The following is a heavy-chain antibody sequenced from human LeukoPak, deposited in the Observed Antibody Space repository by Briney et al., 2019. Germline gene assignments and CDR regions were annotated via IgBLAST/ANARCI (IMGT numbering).Heavy chain of an antibody. CDR3: ARVEQDYYDSSGYFDYFDY. CDR1: GYSFTSYW. D-gene: IGHD3-22*01. V-gene: IGHV5-51*01. CDR2: IYPGDSDT. Sequence: GESLKISCKGSGYSFTSYWIGWARQMPGKGLEGMGIIYPGDSDTRYSPSFQGQGTITADHSISAAYLQWSSLKAWDAAMYYCARVEQDYYDSSGYFDYFDYWGQGTLVTVSS. J-gene: IGHJ4*02.